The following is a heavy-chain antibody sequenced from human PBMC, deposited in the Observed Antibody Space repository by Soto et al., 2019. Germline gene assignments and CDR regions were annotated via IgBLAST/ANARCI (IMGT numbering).Heavy chain of an antibody. Sequence: GGSLRLSCSASGFTFSSYAMHWVRQAPGKGLEYVSAISSNGGSTYYADSVKGRFTISRDNSKNTLYLQMSSLRAEDTAVYYCVKDRNTGYSTNWFDPWGQGALVTAPQ. J-gene: IGHJ5*02. CDR1: GFTFSSYA. CDR3: VKDRNTGYSTNWFDP. CDR2: ISSNGGST. V-gene: IGHV3-64D*06. D-gene: IGHD6-13*01.